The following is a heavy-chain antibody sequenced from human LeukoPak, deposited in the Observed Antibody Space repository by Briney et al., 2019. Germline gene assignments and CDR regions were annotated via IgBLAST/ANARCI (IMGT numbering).Heavy chain of an antibody. Sequence: GGSLRLSCAATGFTFSNYAMHWVRQAPGKGLEWVGVILYDGSMKYYGESVQGRFTISRDNSGNTLYLQMNSLKTEDTAVYYCTRRGYYYMDVWGKGTTVTVSS. CDR2: ILYDGSMK. V-gene: IGHV3-30*04. CDR3: TRRGYYYMDV. J-gene: IGHJ6*03. CDR1: GFTFSNYA.